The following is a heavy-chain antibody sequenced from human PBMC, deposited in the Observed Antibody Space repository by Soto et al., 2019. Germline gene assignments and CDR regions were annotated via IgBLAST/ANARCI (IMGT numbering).Heavy chain of an antibody. Sequence: EVQLVESGGGLVQPGGSLRLSCAASGFTFSRYSMNWVRQAPGKGLEWVSNISSSSSTIFYADSVKGRFTISRDNAKNLLDLQMNSPRAEDTAVYYGARVWYERSGWPWPCAYWGQGPLVTVSS. J-gene: IGHJ4*02. CDR3: ARVWYERSGWPWPCAY. D-gene: IGHD6-19*01. V-gene: IGHV3-48*01. CDR1: GFTFSRYS. CDR2: ISSSSSTI.